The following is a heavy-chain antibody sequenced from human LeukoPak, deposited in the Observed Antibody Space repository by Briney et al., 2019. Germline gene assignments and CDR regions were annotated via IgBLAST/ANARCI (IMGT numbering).Heavy chain of an antibody. V-gene: IGHV4-59*12. J-gene: IGHJ6*02. CDR3: ARVCCSSTRCYGGGMDV. CDR2: IYYSGST. Sequence: PSETLSVTCAVYGGSFSGYYWSWIRQPPGNGLEWIGYIYYSGSTNYNPSLKSRVTISVDTSKNQFSLKLSSVTAADTALYYCARVCCSSTRCYGGGMDVWGQGTTVTVPS. CDR1: GGSFSGYY. D-gene: IGHD2-2*01.